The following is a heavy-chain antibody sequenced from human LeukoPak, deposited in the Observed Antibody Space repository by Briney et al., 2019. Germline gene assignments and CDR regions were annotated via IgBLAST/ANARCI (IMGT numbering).Heavy chain of an antibody. CDR1: GYSISSGYY. CDR2: IYHSGST. J-gene: IGHJ4*02. CDR3: ARDRSPYCSGGSCYSRVDFDY. Sequence: SETLSLTCTVSGYSISSGYYWGWIRQPPGKGLEWIGSIYHSGSTYYNPSLKSRVTISVDTSKNQFSLKLSSVTAADTAVYYCARDRSPYCSGGSCYSRVDFDYWGQGTLVTVSS. V-gene: IGHV4-38-2*02. D-gene: IGHD2-15*01.